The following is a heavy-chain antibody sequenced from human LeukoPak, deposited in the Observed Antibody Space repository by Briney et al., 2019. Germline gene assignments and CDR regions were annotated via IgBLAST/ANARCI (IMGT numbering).Heavy chain of an antibody. CDR1: GFTVTSNY. CDR3: AREVRGYYFDY. V-gene: IGHV3-53*01. J-gene: IGHJ4*02. Sequence: GGSLRLSCAASGFTVTSNYMTWVRQAPGKGLEWVSVISSGGNTYCADSVKGRFTISRDNSKNTVYLQMSGLRAEDTAVYYCAREVRGYYFDYWGQGTLVTASS. D-gene: IGHD5-12*01. CDR2: ISSGGNT.